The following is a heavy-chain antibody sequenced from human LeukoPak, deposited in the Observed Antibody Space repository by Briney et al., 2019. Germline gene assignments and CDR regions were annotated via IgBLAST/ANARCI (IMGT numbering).Heavy chain of an antibody. V-gene: IGHV3-21*01. CDR1: RFTFSSYT. D-gene: IGHD6-13*01. CDR3: ARGVGSSWPKNFDY. Sequence: AGGSLRLSCSASRFTFSSYTMNWVRQAPGKGLEWVSSIDPSSTYIYYADSVKGRFTISRDNAKNSLYLQMNSLRAEDTAVYYCARGVGSSWPKNFDYWGQGTLVTVSS. CDR2: IDPSSTYI. J-gene: IGHJ4*02.